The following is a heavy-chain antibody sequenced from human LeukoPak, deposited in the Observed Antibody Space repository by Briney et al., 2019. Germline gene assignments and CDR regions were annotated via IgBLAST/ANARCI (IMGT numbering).Heavy chain of an antibody. V-gene: IGHV3-7*01. Sequence: PGGSLRLSCAASGFTFSGYWMCWLRQAPGKGLEWVANIKQDGGEKYYVDSVKGRFTISRDNAKNSLYLQVNSLRAEDTAVYYCARDRGFGQADVWGKGTTVTVSS. CDR3: ARDRGFGQADV. CDR2: IKQDGGEK. J-gene: IGHJ6*04. CDR1: GFTFSGYW. D-gene: IGHD3-10*01.